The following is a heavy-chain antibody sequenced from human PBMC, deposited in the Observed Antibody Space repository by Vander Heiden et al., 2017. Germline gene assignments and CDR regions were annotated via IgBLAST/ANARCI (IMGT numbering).Heavy chain of an antibody. CDR3: AKDLFPQYSGSFFDS. V-gene: IGHV3-23*01. D-gene: IGHD1-26*01. CDR2: ISGSGDTT. J-gene: IGHJ4*02. CDR1: GFTYGSYA. Sequence: EVQPLVPEGGLAQPGASLRLSCAASGFTYGSYAINWVRQVPGQGLEWVASISGSGDTTFYADAVKGRFTISRENGKNTLYLQMSRLRAEDSAIYYCAKDLFPQYSGSFFDSWGQGTLVSVSS.